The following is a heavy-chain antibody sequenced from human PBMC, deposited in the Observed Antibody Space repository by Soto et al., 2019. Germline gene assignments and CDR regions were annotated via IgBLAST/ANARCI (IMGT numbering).Heavy chain of an antibody. V-gene: IGHV4-59*01. CDR1: GGSISSYY. Sequence: QVQLQESGPGLVKPSETLSLTCTVSGGSISSYYWSWIRQPPGKGLEWIGYIYYTGSTNYNPSLKSRVPTSVDTSKNQFSLRLSSVTAADTAVYYCAREGLGNAFDVWGQGTMVTVSS. CDR2: IYYTGST. J-gene: IGHJ3*01. D-gene: IGHD3-16*01. CDR3: AREGLGNAFDV.